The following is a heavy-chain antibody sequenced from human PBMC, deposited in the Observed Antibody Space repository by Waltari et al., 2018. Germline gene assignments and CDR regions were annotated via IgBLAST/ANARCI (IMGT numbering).Heavy chain of an antibody. CDR3: ARLAPRTYRSPVPGRHYYYGMDV. Sequence: EEQLLESGGGLVQPGDSLRLSCAASGFRFSNYWMNWVRQAPGKGLVWLARISNDETTLTYADSVKGRFTISRDNAKNTVYLQMKRLRADDTAVYYCARLAPRTYRSPVPGRHYYYGMDVWGQGTTVTVSS. D-gene: IGHD3-10*01. CDR1: GFRFSNYW. J-gene: IGHJ6*02. V-gene: IGHV3-74*03. CDR2: ISNDETTL.